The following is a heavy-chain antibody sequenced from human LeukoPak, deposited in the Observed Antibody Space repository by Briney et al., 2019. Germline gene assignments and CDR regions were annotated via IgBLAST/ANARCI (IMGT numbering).Heavy chain of an antibody. J-gene: IGHJ4*02. CDR3: ARTPCSSTSCLTQPTMEGLSYFDY. CDR2: ISYDGSNK. CDR1: GFTFSSYA. V-gene: IGHV3-30*04. D-gene: IGHD2-2*01. Sequence: GGSLRLSCAASGFTFSSYAMHWVRQAPGKGLEWVAVISYDGSNKYYADFVKGRFTISRDNSKDTLYLQMNSLRAEDTAVYYCARTPCSSTSCLTQPTMEGLSYFDYWGQGTLVTVSS.